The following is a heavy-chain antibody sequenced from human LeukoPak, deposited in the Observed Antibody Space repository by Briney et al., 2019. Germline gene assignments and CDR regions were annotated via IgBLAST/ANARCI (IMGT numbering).Heavy chain of an antibody. D-gene: IGHD3-22*01. J-gene: IGHJ1*01. CDR1: GFTFNNYA. CDR2: IKSDGST. V-gene: IGHV3-74*01. Sequence: GGSLRLSCAASGFTFNNYAVSWVRQAPGRGLVWVSRIKSDGSTNYADSVKGRFTISRDNAKNTVSLQMNSLRPEDTGVYYCARAPSEIGGYYPEYFRHWGQGTLVTVSS. CDR3: ARAPSEIGGYYPEYFRH.